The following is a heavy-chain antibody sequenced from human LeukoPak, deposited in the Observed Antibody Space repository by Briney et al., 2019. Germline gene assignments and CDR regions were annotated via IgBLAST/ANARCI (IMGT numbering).Heavy chain of an antibody. J-gene: IGHJ5*02. Sequence: PSETLSLTCTVSGGSISSYYWSWIRQPPGKGLEWIGSIYYSGSTYYNLSLKSRVTISVDTSKNQFSLKLSSVTAADTAVYYCARFCSSTSCSNWFDPWGQGTLVTVSS. CDR1: GGSISSYY. V-gene: IGHV4-59*05. CDR2: IYYSGST. D-gene: IGHD2-2*01. CDR3: ARFCSSTSCSNWFDP.